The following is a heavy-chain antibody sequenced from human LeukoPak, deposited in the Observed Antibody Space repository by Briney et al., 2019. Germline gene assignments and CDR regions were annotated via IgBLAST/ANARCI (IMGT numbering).Heavy chain of an antibody. J-gene: IGHJ5*02. Sequence: GASMKVSCKASGYTFTSYGISSVRQAPGQGLEWMGWISAYNGNTNYAQKLQGRVTMTTDTSTSTAYMELRSLRSDDTAVYYCARQGSGGSRGWWFDPWGQGTLVTVSS. D-gene: IGHD2-15*01. CDR2: ISAYNGNT. CDR1: GYTFTSYG. CDR3: ARQGSGGSRGWWFDP. V-gene: IGHV1-18*01.